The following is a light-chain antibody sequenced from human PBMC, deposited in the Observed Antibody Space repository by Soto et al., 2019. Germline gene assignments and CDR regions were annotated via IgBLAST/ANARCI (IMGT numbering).Light chain of an antibody. CDR1: QSVSSSY. CDR3: QQYGSSPQT. V-gene: IGKV3-20*01. J-gene: IGKJ1*01. CDR2: GAS. Sequence: EIVLTQSPGTLSLPPGERATLSCRASQSVSSSYLAWYQQKPGQAPRLLIYGASSRATGIPDRFSGSGSGTDFTLTISRLEPEDFAVYYCQQYGSSPQTFGQGTKVE.